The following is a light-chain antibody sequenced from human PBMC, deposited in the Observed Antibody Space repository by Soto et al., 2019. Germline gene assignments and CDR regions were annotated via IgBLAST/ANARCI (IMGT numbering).Light chain of an antibody. V-gene: IGKV3-20*01. Sequence: EVVLTQSPGTLSLSPGERATLSCGASQSVGSSYLAWYQQKPGQAPRLLIYGASTRATGIPDRLSGSGSGTEYTLTISRLEPEDFAVYYCQQYINSPWAVGQGTKVEI. CDR3: QQYINSPWA. CDR1: QSVGSSY. J-gene: IGKJ1*01. CDR2: GAS.